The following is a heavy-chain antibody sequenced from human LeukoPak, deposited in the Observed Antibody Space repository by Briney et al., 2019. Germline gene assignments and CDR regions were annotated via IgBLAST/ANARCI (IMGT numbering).Heavy chain of an antibody. CDR3: ARDLVVVVAATRMAYYYYGMDV. CDR1: GYTFTGYY. Sequence: ASVKVSCKASGYTFTGYYMHWVRQAPGQGLEWMGWINPNSDGTNYAQKFQGRVTMTRDTSISTAYMELSRLRSDDTAVYYCARDLVVVVAATRMAYYYYGMDVWGQGTTVTVSS. D-gene: IGHD2-15*01. V-gene: IGHV1-2*02. J-gene: IGHJ6*02. CDR2: INPNSDGT.